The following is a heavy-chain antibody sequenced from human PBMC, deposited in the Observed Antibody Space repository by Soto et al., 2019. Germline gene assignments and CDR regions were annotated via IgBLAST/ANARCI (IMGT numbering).Heavy chain of an antibody. CDR1: GYSFSNYW. J-gene: IGHJ5*02. CDR2: INAGNGNT. Sequence: GESLKISCKGSGYSFSNYWIAWVRQMPGKGLEWMGWINAGNGNTKYSQKFQGRVTITRDTSASTAYMELSSLRSEDTAVYYCAGTSFDPWGQGTLVTVSS. V-gene: IGHV1-3*01. CDR3: AGTSFDP.